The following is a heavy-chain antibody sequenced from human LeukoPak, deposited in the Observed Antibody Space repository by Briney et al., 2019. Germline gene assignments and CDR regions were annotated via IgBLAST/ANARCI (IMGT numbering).Heavy chain of an antibody. CDR2: INPNSGGT. V-gene: IGHV1-2*02. D-gene: IGHD1-1*01. CDR3: ARDRGQLERRRWYNWFDP. J-gene: IGHJ5*02. CDR1: GYTFTGYY. Sequence: EASVKVSCKASGYTFTGYYMHWVRRAPGQGLEWMGWINPNSGGTNYAQKFQGRVTMTRDTSISTAYMELSRLRSDDTAVYYCARDRGQLERRRWYNWFDPWGQGTLVTVSS.